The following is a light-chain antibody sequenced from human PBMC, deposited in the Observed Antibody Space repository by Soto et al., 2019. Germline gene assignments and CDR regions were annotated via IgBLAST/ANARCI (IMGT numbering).Light chain of an antibody. J-gene: IGLJ2*01. V-gene: IGLV1-44*01. Sequence: QSVLTQSPSASGTPGQRVIIACSGSSSNIGSNHVNWYRHLPGAAPKLLIFRSDHRPSGVPDRFSGSKSGTTASLAISGLQSGDEADYYCAAWDNSRYGVVFGGGTKLTVL. CDR1: SSNIGSNH. CDR3: AAWDNSRYGVV. CDR2: RSD.